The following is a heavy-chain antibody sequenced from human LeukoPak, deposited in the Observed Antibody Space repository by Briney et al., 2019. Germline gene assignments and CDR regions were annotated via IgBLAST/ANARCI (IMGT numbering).Heavy chain of an antibody. J-gene: IGHJ6*03. CDR3: ARDEMAAAGSNYYYYMDV. CDR1: GGSISSGGYY. V-gene: IGHV4-30-2*01. D-gene: IGHD6-13*01. Sequence: PSETLSLTCTVSGGSISSGGYYWSWIRQPPGKGLEWIGYIYHSGSTYYNPSLKSRVTISVDRSKNQFSLKLSSVTAADTAVYYCARDEMAAAGSNYYYYMDVWGKGTTVTVSS. CDR2: IYHSGST.